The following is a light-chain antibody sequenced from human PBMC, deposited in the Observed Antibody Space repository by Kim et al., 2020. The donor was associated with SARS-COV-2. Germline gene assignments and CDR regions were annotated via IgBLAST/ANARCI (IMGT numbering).Light chain of an antibody. CDR2: WAS. CDR3: QQYYSTPPS. Sequence: DIVMTQSPDSLAVSLGERATLNYKSSQTVLYNSNNKNYLAWYQQNPGQAPKLLIYWASIRESGVSDRFSGSGSETDFTLTISSLQAEDVAVYYCQQYYSTPPSFGQGTKLEIK. CDR1: QTVLYNSNNKNY. V-gene: IGKV4-1*01. J-gene: IGKJ2*03.